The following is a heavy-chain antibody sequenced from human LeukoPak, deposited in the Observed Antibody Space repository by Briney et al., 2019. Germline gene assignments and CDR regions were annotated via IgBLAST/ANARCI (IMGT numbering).Heavy chain of an antibody. D-gene: IGHD2-2*02. CDR1: GFTFHYYG. J-gene: IGHJ5*02. Sequence: GGSLRLSCAASGFTFHYYGMNWVRQAPGKGLEWVSSISSSGGSTYYADSVKGRFTISRDNAENSLYLQMDSLRAEDTGLYYCARGREPYTNTDWFDPWGQGTLVTVSS. CDR2: ISSSGGST. CDR3: ARGREPYTNTDWFDP. V-gene: IGHV3-21*01.